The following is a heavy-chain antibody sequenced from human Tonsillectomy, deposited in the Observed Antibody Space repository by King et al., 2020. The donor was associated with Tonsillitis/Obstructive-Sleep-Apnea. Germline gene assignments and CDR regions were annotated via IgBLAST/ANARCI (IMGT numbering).Heavy chain of an antibody. J-gene: IGHJ4*02. CDR2: IYYSGST. V-gene: IGHV4-59*01. CDR1: GGSISSYY. CDR3: ARSITKYSSSWSRYLALNY. D-gene: IGHD6-13*01. Sequence: VQLQESGPGLVKPSETLSLTCTVSGGSISSYYWSWIRPPPGKGLEWIGYIYYSGSTNYNPSLKRRVTISVDTAKNQFSLKLSSVTAADTAVYYCARSITKYSSSWSRYLALNYWGQGTLVTVSS.